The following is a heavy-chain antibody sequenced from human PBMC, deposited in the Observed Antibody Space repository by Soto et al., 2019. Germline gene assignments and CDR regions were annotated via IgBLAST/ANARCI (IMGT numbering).Heavy chain of an antibody. CDR3: AKDLGPLRLLNYYCYGLDV. CDR1: GFTVSSTY. D-gene: IGHD2-15*01. CDR2: IESGGST. Sequence: GVSLRLSCNASGFTVSSTYMSWVRQAPGMGLEWVAVIESGGSTHYADSVKGRFTISRDIPKNMIYLQLHTLRAEDAAVYYCAKDLGPLRLLNYYCYGLDVWGQGTTVTVSS. V-gene: IGHV3-53*01. J-gene: IGHJ6*02.